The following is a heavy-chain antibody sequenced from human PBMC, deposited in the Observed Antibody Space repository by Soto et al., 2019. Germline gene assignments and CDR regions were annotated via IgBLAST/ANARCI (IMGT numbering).Heavy chain of an antibody. D-gene: IGHD2-15*01. CDR2: ISGSGGST. CDR3: AKELYIVVVVAGVDAFDI. Sequence: GGSLRLSCAASGFTFSSYAMSWVRQAPGKGLEWVSAISGSGGSTYYADSVKGRFTISRDNSKNTLYLQMNSRRAEDTAVDYCAKELYIVVVVAGVDAFDIWGQGTMVTVSS. V-gene: IGHV3-23*01. J-gene: IGHJ3*02. CDR1: GFTFSSYA.